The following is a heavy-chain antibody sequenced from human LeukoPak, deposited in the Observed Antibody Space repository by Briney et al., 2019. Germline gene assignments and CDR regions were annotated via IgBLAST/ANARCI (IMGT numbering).Heavy chain of an antibody. V-gene: IGHV4-4*07. CDR3: ARDRGYDSSGYAY. CDR1: GGSISSYY. D-gene: IGHD3-22*01. Sequence: PSETLSLTCTVSGGSISSYYWTWIRQPAGKGLEWIGRIYTSGSANYNSSLKSRVTMSVDTSKNQFSLKLSSVTAADTAVYYCARDRGYDSSGYAYWGQGTLVTVSS. CDR2: IYTSGSA. J-gene: IGHJ4*02.